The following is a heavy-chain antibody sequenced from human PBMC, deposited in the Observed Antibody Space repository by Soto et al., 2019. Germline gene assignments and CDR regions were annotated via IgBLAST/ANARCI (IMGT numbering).Heavy chain of an antibody. CDR1: GYTFTSYD. CDR2: MNPNSGNT. Sequence: ASVKVSCKASGYTFTSYDINWVRQATGQGLEWMGWMNPNSGNTGYAQKFQGRVTMTRNTSISTAYMELRSLRSDDTAVYYCARDIKNYYDSSGYYPSPYYGMDVWGLGTTVTVSS. J-gene: IGHJ6*02. CDR3: ARDIKNYYDSSGYYPSPYYGMDV. V-gene: IGHV1-8*01. D-gene: IGHD3-22*01.